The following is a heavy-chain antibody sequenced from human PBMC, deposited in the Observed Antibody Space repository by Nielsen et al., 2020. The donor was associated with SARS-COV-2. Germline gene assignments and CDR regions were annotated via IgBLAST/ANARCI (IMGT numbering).Heavy chain of an antibody. J-gene: IGHJ4*02. CDR3: ARDQGGGSCYDY. Sequence: GESLKISCAASGFTFTSYGMHWVRQAPGKGLEWVANIKQDGSEKYYVDSVKGRFTISRDNAKNSLYLQMNSLRAEDTAVYYCARDQGGGSCYDYWGQGTLVTVSS. V-gene: IGHV3-7*01. CDR2: IKQDGSEK. CDR1: GFTFTSYG. D-gene: IGHD2-15*01.